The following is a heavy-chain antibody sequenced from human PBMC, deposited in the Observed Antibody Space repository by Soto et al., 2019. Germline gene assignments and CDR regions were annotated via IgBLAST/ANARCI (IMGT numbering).Heavy chain of an antibody. V-gene: IGHV4-30-4*01. D-gene: IGHD3-22*01. CDR2: IYYSGST. CDR3: ARAKSPYYYDSSGYYQPDY. CDR1: GGSISSGDYY. J-gene: IGHJ4*02. Sequence: QVQLQESGPGLVKPSQTLSLTCTVSGGSISSGDYYWSWIRQPPGKGLEWIGYIYYSGSTYYNPSXXRRVTVSVDTXXIXFXXKLSSVTAADTAVYYCARAKSPYYYDSSGYYQPDYWGQGTLVTVSS.